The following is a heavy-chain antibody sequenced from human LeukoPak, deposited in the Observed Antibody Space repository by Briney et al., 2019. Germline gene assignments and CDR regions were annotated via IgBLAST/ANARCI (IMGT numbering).Heavy chain of an antibody. CDR2: ISAYNGNT. CDR1: GYTFTSYG. D-gene: IGHD6-13*01. CDR3: ARDLGSSWAYNWFDP. Sequence: ASVKVSCKASGYTFTSYGISWVRQAPGQGLEWMGWISAYNGNTNYAQKLQCRVTMTTDTSASTAYMELRSLRSDDTAVYYCARDLGSSWAYNWFDPWGQGTLVTVYS. J-gene: IGHJ5*02. V-gene: IGHV1-18*01.